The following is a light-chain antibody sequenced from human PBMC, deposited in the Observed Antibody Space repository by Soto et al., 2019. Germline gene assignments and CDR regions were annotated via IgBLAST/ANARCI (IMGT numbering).Light chain of an antibody. CDR2: LNSDGSH. Sequence: QLVLTQSPSASASLGASVKLTCTLSSGHSSYVIAWHQQQPEKGPRYLMKLNSDGSHSKGDGTPDRFSGSSSGAERYLTISSLQSEDEADYYCQTWGTGIRVFGGGTKLTVL. J-gene: IGLJ2*01. V-gene: IGLV4-69*01. CDR1: SGHSSYV. CDR3: QTWGTGIRV.